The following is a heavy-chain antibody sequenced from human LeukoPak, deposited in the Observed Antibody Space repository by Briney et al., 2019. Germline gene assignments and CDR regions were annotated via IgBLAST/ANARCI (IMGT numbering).Heavy chain of an antibody. D-gene: IGHD2-15*01. J-gene: IGHJ3*02. CDR1: GYTFTSYD. CDR3: ARGKAGDSGGHRTFDI. V-gene: IGHV1-8*03. CDR2: MNPNSGNI. Sequence: ASVKVSCKASGYTFTSYDINLVRQATGQGLEWMGWMNPNSGNIGYAQNFQGRVTITRNTSISTAYMELSNLRSEDTAVYYCARGKAGDSGGHRTFDIWGQGTMVTVSS.